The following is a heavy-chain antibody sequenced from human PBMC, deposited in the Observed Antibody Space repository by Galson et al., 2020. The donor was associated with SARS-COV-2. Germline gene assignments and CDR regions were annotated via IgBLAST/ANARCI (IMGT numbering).Heavy chain of an antibody. V-gene: IGHV3-48*03. J-gene: IGHJ6*02. D-gene: IGHD3-22*01. CDR3: ARDHDSSGYKLYGMDV. Sequence: YISSSGSTIYYADSVKGRFTISRDNAKNSLYLQMNSLRAEDTAVYYCARDHDSSGYKLYGMDVWGQGTTVTVSS. CDR2: ISSSGSTI.